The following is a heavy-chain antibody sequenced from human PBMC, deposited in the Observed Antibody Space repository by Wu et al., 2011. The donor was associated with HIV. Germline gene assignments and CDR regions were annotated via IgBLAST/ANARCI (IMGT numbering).Heavy chain of an antibody. Sequence: QVQLVQSGAEVKKPGSSLKVSCKASGGTFSSYAISWVRQAPGQGLQWMGGIIPLFGTAHYAQKFQGRVTLTADKSTTTAYMELSSLRSEDTAVYYCARDFGGDEDSWGQGTLVTVSS. CDR1: GGTFSSYA. CDR2: IIPLFGTA. J-gene: IGHJ4*02. CDR3: ARDFGGDEDS. D-gene: IGHD2-21*01. V-gene: IGHV1-69*06.